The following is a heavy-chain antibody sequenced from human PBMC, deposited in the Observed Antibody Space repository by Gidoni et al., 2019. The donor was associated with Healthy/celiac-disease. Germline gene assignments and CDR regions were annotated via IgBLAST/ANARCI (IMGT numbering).Heavy chain of an antibody. CDR2: ISSSSSYI. D-gene: IGHD3-3*01. J-gene: IGHJ4*02. CDR3: ARVLAWYYFDY. V-gene: IGHV3-21*01. Sequence: EVQLVESGGGLVKPGGSLRLSCAASGFPFSSYSMNWVRQAPGKGLEWVSSISSSSSYIYYADSVKGRFTISRDNAKNSLYLQMNSLRAEDTAVYYCARVLAWYYFDYWGQGTLVTVSS. CDR1: GFPFSSYS.